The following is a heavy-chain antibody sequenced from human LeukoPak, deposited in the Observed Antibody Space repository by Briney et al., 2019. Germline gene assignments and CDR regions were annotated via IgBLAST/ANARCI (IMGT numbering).Heavy chain of an antibody. V-gene: IGHV4-4*07. CDR2: IYTSGST. Sequence: SETLSLTCTVSGGSISSYYWSWIRQPAGKGLEWIGRIYTSGSTNYNPSLKSRVTLSVDTSKNQFSLKLSSVTAADTAVYYCVTEHYGSGSYLPYCYYMDVWGKGTTVTVSS. D-gene: IGHD3-10*01. J-gene: IGHJ6*03. CDR1: GGSISSYY. CDR3: VTEHYGSGSYLPYCYYMDV.